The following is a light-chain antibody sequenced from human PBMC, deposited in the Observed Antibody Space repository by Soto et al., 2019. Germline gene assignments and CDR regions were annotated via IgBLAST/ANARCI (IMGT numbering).Light chain of an antibody. V-gene: IGKV1-5*01. Sequence: DIQMTQSPSTLSASVGDRVTITCRASQSISSWLAWYQQKPGKAPKLLIYDASSLESGVPSRFSGSVSGTEFTLTLNSLQPDDFATYYCQQYHSFSLTFGGGTKVEIK. CDR1: QSISSW. CDR2: DAS. J-gene: IGKJ4*01. CDR3: QQYHSFSLT.